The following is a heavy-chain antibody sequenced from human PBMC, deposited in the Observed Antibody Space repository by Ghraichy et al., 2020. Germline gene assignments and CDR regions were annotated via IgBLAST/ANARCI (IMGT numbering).Heavy chain of an antibody. Sequence: SGPTLVNPTQTLTLTRTFSGFSLSTSGMCVSWIRQPPGKALEWLARIDWDDDKYYSTSLKTRLTISKDTSKNQVVLTMTNMDPVDTATYYCARTQYSSGWYYFDYWGQGTLVTVSS. CDR3: ARTQYSSGWYYFDY. D-gene: IGHD6-19*01. CDR1: GFSLSTSGMC. J-gene: IGHJ4*02. CDR2: IDWDDDK. V-gene: IGHV2-70*11.